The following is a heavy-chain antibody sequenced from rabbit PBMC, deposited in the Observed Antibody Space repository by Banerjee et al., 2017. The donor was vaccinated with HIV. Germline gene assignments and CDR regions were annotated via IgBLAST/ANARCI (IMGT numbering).Heavy chain of an antibody. J-gene: IGHJ3*01. CDR2: IDNGINGSS. CDR3: ARGVL. V-gene: IGHV1S45*01. Sequence: QEQLVESGGGLVQPEGSLTLTCTASGFSFSNKYVMCWVRQAPGKGLEWIASIDNGINGSSYYASWAKGRFTISKTSSTTVTLQMTSLTAADTATYFCARGVLWGQGTLVTVS. CDR1: GFSFSNKYV. D-gene: IGHD3-1*01.